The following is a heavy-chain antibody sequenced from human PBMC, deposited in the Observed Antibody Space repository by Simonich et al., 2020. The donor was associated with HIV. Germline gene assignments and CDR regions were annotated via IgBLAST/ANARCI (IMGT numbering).Heavy chain of an antibody. CDR2: ITVYNGNT. V-gene: IGHV1-18*01. D-gene: IGHD4-4*01. CDR1: GYTYINYG. CDR3: ARVRGLQTPDAFDI. Sequence: QVQLVQSGAEVKKPGASVKVSCKASGYTYINYGFNWVRHAPGQGLEWMGRITVYNGNTDSAQKFRGRLTLTTDTSTTTAYMELRSLRSDDTAVYYCARVRGLQTPDAFDIWGQGTMVTVSS. J-gene: IGHJ3*02.